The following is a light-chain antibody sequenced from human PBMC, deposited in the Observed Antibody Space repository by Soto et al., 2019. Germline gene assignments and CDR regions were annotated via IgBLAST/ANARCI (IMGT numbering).Light chain of an antibody. CDR1: QSVSRNY. Sequence: EIVLTQSPGTLSLSPGERATLSCRASQSVSRNYLAWYQQKPGQAPRPLIYGASSRATGIPDRFSGSGPGTDFTLTISRLEPEDFAVYYCQQYGSSPRTFGQGTKVEIK. V-gene: IGKV3-20*01. CDR2: GAS. J-gene: IGKJ1*01. CDR3: QQYGSSPRT.